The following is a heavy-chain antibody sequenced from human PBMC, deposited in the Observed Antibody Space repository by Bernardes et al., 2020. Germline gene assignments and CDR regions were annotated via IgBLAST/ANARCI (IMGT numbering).Heavy chain of an antibody. Sequence: SVNVSCKVSGYTLTELSMHWVRQAPGKGLEWMGGFDPEDGETIYAQKFQGRVTMTEDTSTDTAYMELSSLRSEDTAVYYCATEGTGSYYYYYGMDVWGQGTTVTVSS. V-gene: IGHV1-24*01. CDR1: GYTLTELS. J-gene: IGHJ6*02. CDR2: FDPEDGET. D-gene: IGHD1-1*01. CDR3: ATEGTGSYYYYYGMDV.